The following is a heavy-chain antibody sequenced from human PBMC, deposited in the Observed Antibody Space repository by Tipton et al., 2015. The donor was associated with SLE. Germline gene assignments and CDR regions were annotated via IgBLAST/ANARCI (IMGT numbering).Heavy chain of an antibody. V-gene: IGHV3-20*04. J-gene: IGHJ4*02. D-gene: IGHD6-6*01. CDR1: GFTFDDYG. Sequence: SLRLSCAASGFTFDDYGMSWVRQAPGKGLEWVSGINWNGDSTGYADSVKGRSTISRDNAKNSLYLQMNSLRAEDTALFYCARVAARPYYFDYWGQGTLVTVSS. CDR2: INWNGDST. CDR3: ARVAARPYYFDY.